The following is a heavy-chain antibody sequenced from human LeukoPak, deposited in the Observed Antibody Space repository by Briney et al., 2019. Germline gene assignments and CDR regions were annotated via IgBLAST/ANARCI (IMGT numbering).Heavy chain of an antibody. CDR3: ARSVPTTVTTVGYMDV. CDR2: IIPIFGTA. CDR1: GGTFSSYA. J-gene: IGHJ6*03. D-gene: IGHD4-17*01. V-gene: IGHV1-69*05. Sequence: ASVKVSCKASGGTFSSYAISWVRQAPGQGLEWMGGIIPIFGTANYAQKFQGRVTITTDESTSTAYVELSSLRSEDTAVYYCARSVPTTVTTVGYMDVWGKGTTVTVSS.